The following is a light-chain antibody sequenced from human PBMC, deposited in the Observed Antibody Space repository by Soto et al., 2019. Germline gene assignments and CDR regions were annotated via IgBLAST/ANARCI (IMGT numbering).Light chain of an antibody. CDR3: QQYNTYPYT. CDR2: KAS. V-gene: IGKV1-5*03. CDR1: QSISSW. J-gene: IGKJ2*01. Sequence: DIHMTQSPSTLSASVGDRVTITCRASQSISSWLAWYQQKPGKAPKLLIYKASSLQSGVPSTFSGSGSGTEFTLTISSLQPDDFATYYCQQYNTYPYTFGQGTKLELK.